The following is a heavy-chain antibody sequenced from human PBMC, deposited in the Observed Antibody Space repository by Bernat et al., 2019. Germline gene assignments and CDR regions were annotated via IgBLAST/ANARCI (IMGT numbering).Heavy chain of an antibody. CDR1: GGSISSGAYY. J-gene: IGHJ4*02. CDR2: IYYSGST. CDR3: ARDLGYFGYFDY. V-gene: IGHV4-31*03. Sequence: QVQLQESGPGLVKPSQTLSLSCTVSGGSISSGAYYWSWIRQYPGKGLEWMGYIYYSGSTYYNPSLKSRITISVDTSKNQFSLKLSSVTAADTAVYYCARDLGYFGYFDYWGQGTLVTVSS. D-gene: IGHD5-12*01.